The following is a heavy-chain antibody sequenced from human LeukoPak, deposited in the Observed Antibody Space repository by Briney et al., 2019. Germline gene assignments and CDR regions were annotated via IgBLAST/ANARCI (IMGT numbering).Heavy chain of an antibody. CDR2: ISYDGSNK. CDR1: GFTFSSYA. J-gene: IGHJ3*02. CDR3: ARAHIVVVTAIRGLNAFDI. D-gene: IGHD2-21*02. Sequence: GGSLRLSCAASGFTFSSYAMHWVRQAPGKGLEGVAVISYDGSNKYYADSVKGRFTISRDNSKNTLYLQMNSLRAEDTAVYYCARAHIVVVTAIRGLNAFDIWGQGTMVTVSS. V-gene: IGHV3-30*04.